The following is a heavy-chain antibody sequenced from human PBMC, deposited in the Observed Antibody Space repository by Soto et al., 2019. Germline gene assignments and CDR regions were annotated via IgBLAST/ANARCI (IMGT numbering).Heavy chain of an antibody. J-gene: IGHJ6*03. V-gene: IGHV4-34*01. CDR3: ARARRYSVYDYPPPTVRHYYYMDV. Sequence: SETLSLTCAVYGGSFSGYYWSRIRQPPRKGLEWIGEINHSGSTNYNPSLKSRVTIPVDTSTNQFSLQLSSVTAAETAVYFCARARRYSVYDYPPPTVRHYYYMDVWGKGTTVTVSS. D-gene: IGHD5-12*01. CDR1: GGSFSGYY. CDR2: INHSGST.